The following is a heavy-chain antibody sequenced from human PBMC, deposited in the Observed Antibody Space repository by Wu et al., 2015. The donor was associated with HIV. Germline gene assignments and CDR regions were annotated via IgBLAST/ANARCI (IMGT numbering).Heavy chain of an antibody. D-gene: IGHD6-13*01. CDR3: AREPLAAAGDYWYFDL. CDR2: IFPLFGTT. J-gene: IGHJ2*01. CDR1: GGSFRSQP. V-gene: IGHV1-69*13. Sequence: QVQLVQSGAEVKKPGSSVKVSCKTSGGSFRSQPISWVRQAPGQGLEWMGKIFPLFGTTNYAQDFQGRVTITADESTSTAYMELSSLRSEDTAVYYCAREPLAAAGDYWYFDLWGRGTLVTVSS.